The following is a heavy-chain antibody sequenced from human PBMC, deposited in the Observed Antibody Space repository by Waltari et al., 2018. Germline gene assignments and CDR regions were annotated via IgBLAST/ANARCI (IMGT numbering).Heavy chain of an antibody. J-gene: IGHJ4*02. CDR2: INHSGST. CDR3: ARQFSSGWYSEY. V-gene: IGHV4-34*01. D-gene: IGHD6-19*01. CDR1: GGSFSGYY. Sequence: QVQLQQWGAGLLKPSEPLSLTYPVYGGSFSGYYWSWIRQSPGKGLEWIGEINHSGSTNYNPSLKSRVTISVDTSKNQFSLKVSSVTAADTAVYYCARQFSSGWYSEYWGQGTLVTVAS.